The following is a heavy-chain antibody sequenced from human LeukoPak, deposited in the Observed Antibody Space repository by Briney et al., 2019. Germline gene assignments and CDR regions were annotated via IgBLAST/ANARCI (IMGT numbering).Heavy chain of an antibody. D-gene: IGHD5-24*01. CDR3: ARGFSRDPFDF. Sequence: PGGSLRLSCVGSGFTFNNYAMHWVRQTPGKGLEWVAFISYDGSDKVYTDSVKGRFTISRDNSKNTLYLQMNSLRAEDTAVYYCARGFSRDPFDFWGQGTLVTVSS. CDR2: ISYDGSDK. J-gene: IGHJ4*02. CDR1: GFTFNNYA. V-gene: IGHV3-30-3*01.